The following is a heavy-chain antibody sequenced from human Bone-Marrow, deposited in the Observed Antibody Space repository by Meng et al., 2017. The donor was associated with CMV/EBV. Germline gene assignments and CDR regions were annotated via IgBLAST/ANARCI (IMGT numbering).Heavy chain of an antibody. V-gene: IGHV3-30*02. Sequence: GESLKISCASSGSTFSSYGMHWVRQAPGKGLEWVAFIRYDGSNKYYADSVKGRFTISRDNSKNTLYLQMNSLRAEDTAVYYCAKDQGFWSGYYSFDYWGQGTLVTISS. J-gene: IGHJ4*02. CDR2: IRYDGSNK. CDR1: GSTFSSYG. CDR3: AKDQGFWSGYYSFDY. D-gene: IGHD3-3*01.